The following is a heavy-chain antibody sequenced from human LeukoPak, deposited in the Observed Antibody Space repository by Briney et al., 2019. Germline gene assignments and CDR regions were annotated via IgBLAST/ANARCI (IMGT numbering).Heavy chain of an antibody. V-gene: IGHV3-30*02. CDR3: TKDSTYRYDSSAYYLFDY. CDR2: IRFDGSDK. J-gene: IGHJ4*02. D-gene: IGHD3-22*01. CDR1: GFTFSSYW. Sequence: GGSLRLSCAASGFTFSSYWMSWVRQAPGKGLEWVAFIRFDGSDKYYADSVKGRFTISRDTSKNTLILQLNSLRAEDTAVYYCTKDSTYRYDSSAYYLFDYWGQGTLVTVSS.